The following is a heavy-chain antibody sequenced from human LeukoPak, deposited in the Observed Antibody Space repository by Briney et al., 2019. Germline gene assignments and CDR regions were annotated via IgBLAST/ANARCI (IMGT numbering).Heavy chain of an antibody. CDR1: GYTFTGYY. Sequence: ASVKISCKASGYTFTGYYMHWVRQAPGQGLEWMGWIDPNSGGTNYAQKFQGRVTMTRDTSISTAYMEMSSLTSDDTAVYYCARSARHCNNGVCFTDYYIDLWGKGTTVIVSS. CDR3: ARSARHCNNGVCFTDYYIDL. V-gene: IGHV1-2*02. D-gene: IGHD2-8*01. J-gene: IGHJ6*03. CDR2: IDPNSGGT.